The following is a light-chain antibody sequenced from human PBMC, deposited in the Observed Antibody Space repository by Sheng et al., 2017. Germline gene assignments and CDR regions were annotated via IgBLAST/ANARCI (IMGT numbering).Light chain of an antibody. Sequence: DIQMTQSPSSLSASIGDRVTLTCRASQAITTYVNWYQQTPGKAPNLLIYAASILQSGVPSRFSGSGSGSDFTLTINGLQSEDFATYYCQQSYSLPYTFGLGDPRLEIK. J-gene: IGKJ2*01. CDR1: QAITTY. CDR3: QQSYSLPYT. V-gene: IGKV1-39*01. CDR2: AAS.